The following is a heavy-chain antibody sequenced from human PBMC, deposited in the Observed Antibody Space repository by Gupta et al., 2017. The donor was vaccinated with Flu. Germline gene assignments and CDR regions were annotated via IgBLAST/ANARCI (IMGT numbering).Heavy chain of an antibody. CDR2: FYNSGST. CDR3: VIAPDYW. D-gene: IGHD4-11*01. J-gene: IGHJ4*01. Sequence: QVQLQESGPGLVKPSETLSLPCTVFGGSINRDNYYWGWIRQSPGKGLEWIGSFYNSGSTYYNPSLKSRVAISVDTSKKQFSLKLRSVTAADTAVYYCVIAPDYWGGQGTLVTVSS. CDR1: GGSINRDNYY. V-gene: IGHV4-39*01.